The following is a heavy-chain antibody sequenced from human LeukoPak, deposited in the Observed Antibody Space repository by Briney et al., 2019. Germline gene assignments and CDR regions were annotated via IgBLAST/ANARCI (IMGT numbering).Heavy chain of an antibody. V-gene: IGHV1-69*13. CDR2: IIPIFGTA. D-gene: IGHD5-24*01. J-gene: IGHJ4*02. Sequence: SVKVSCKASGGTFSSYAISWVRQAPGQGLEWMGGIIPIFGTANYAQKFQGRVTITADESTSTAYMELSSQRSEDTAVYYCARINVEMATKGLYYFDYWGQGTLVTVSS. CDR3: ARINVEMATKGLYYFDY. CDR1: GGTFSSYA.